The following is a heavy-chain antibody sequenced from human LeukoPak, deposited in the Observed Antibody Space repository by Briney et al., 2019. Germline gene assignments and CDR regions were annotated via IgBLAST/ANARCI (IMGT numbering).Heavy chain of an antibody. V-gene: IGHV4-4*02. CDR3: ASISAADMSFVDY. CDR1: GGSISSSNW. Sequence: SETLSLTCAVSGGSISSSNWWSWVRQPPGKGLEWIGEIYHSGSTNYNPSLKSRVTISVDKSKNQFSLKLSSVTAADTAVYYCASISAADMSFVDYWGQGTLVTVSS. D-gene: IGHD6-13*01. CDR2: IYHSGST. J-gene: IGHJ4*02.